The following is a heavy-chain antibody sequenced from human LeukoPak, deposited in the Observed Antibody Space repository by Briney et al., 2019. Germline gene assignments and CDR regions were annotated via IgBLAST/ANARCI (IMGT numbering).Heavy chain of an antibody. J-gene: IGHJ4*02. V-gene: IGHV3-30-3*01. CDR2: ISYDGSNK. D-gene: IGHD4-17*01. CDR1: GFTFSSYA. CDR3: ARDRHGDYYFDY. Sequence: PGRSLRLSCAASGFTFSSYAMHWVRQAPVKGLEWVAVISYDGSNKYYADSVKGRFTISRDNSKNTLYLQMNSLRAEDTAVYHCARDRHGDYYFDYWGQGTLVTVSS.